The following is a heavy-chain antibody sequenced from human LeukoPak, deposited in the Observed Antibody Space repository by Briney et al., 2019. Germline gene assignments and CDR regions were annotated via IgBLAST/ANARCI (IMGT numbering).Heavy chain of an antibody. D-gene: IGHD3-10*01. J-gene: IGHJ4*02. CDR2: MRNDGSEI. Sequence: GGSLRLSCAAPGFPFNYYNIHWVRQAPGKGLEWVAFMRNDGSEIHYADSVKGRFTISRDNSKNSLYLQMNSLRVEDTAVYYCARDFSSHYYGSVTDNDYWGQGTLVTVSS. CDR3: ARDFSSHYYGSVTDNDY. CDR1: GFPFNYYN. V-gene: IGHV3-30*02.